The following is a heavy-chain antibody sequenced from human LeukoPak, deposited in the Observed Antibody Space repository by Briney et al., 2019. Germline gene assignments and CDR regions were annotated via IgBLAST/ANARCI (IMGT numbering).Heavy chain of an antibody. Sequence: GRSLRLSCAASGFTFSSYGMHWVRQAPGKGLEWVAVISYDGSNKYYADSVKGRFTISRDNAKNSLYLQMNSLRAEDTAVYYCARVGPNAIAAAFNPFDYWGQGTLVTVSS. D-gene: IGHD6-13*01. V-gene: IGHV3-30*03. CDR1: GFTFSSYG. CDR3: ARVGPNAIAAAFNPFDY. CDR2: ISYDGSNK. J-gene: IGHJ4*02.